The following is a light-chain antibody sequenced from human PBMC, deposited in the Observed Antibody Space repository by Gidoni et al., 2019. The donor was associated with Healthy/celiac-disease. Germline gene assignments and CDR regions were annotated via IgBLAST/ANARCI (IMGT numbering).Light chain of an antibody. V-gene: IGKV1-27*01. J-gene: IGKJ1*01. CDR3: QKYNSAPWT. CDR1: QCISNY. CDR2: GAS. Sequence: DIQMTQSPSSLSASVGDRVTITCRASQCISNYLAWYQQKPGKVPKLLIYGASTSQTGVPSRFSGSGSGTDFTLTISSLQPEDFATYYCQKYNSAPWTFGQGTKVEIK.